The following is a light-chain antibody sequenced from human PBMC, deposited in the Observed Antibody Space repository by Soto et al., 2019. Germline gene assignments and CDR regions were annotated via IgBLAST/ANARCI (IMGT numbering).Light chain of an antibody. Sequence: QSALTQPPSASGSPGHSVTISCTGTSTDVGDYVSWYQQYPGKAPKLMIYEVSERPSGVPDRFSGSKSSNTASLTVSGLQAEDEADYYCSSYAGSNNFVFGTGTKLTVL. CDR2: EVS. CDR3: SSYAGSNNFV. J-gene: IGLJ1*01. CDR1: STDVGDY. V-gene: IGLV2-8*01.